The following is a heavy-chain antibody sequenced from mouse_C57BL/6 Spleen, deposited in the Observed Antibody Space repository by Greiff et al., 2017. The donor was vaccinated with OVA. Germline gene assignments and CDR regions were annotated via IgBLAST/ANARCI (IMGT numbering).Heavy chain of an antibody. Sequence: VQLQQSGAELVRPGASVKLSCTASGFNIKDDYMHWVKQRPEQGLEWIGWIDPENGDTEYASKFQGKATITADTSSNTAYLQLSSLTSEDTAVYYCTTNYYGSSSYYAMDYWGQGTSVTVSS. V-gene: IGHV14-4*01. CDR3: TTNYYGSSSYYAMDY. CDR1: GFNIKDDY. CDR2: IDPENGDT. J-gene: IGHJ4*01. D-gene: IGHD1-1*01.